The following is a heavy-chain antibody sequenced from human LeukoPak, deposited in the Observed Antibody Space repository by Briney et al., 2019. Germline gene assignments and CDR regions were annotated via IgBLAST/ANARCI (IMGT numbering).Heavy chain of an antibody. J-gene: IGHJ4*02. CDR2: ISSSSSTI. CDR1: GFTFSSYS. D-gene: IGHD3-10*01. Sequence: GGALRLSCAASGFTFSSYSMNWVRQAPGKGLEWVSYISSSSSTIYYADSVKGRFTISRDNAKNSLYLQMNSLRDEDTAVYYCARDEAAIWFGELLLSYFDYWGQGTLVTVSS. V-gene: IGHV3-48*02. CDR3: ARDEAAIWFGELLLSYFDY.